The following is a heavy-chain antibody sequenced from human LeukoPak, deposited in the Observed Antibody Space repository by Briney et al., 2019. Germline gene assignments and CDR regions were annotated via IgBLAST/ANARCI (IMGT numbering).Heavy chain of an antibody. Sequence: GGSLRLSCAASGFTFSSYAMSWVRQAPGKGLEWVSSISSSSSYIYYADSVKGRFTISRDNAKNSLYLQMNSLRAEDTAVYYCATAGGSGSYYNPYYYYGMDVWGQGTTVTVS. D-gene: IGHD3-10*01. CDR1: GFTFSSYA. J-gene: IGHJ6*02. CDR3: ATAGGSGSYYNPYYYYGMDV. V-gene: IGHV3-21*04. CDR2: ISSSSSYI.